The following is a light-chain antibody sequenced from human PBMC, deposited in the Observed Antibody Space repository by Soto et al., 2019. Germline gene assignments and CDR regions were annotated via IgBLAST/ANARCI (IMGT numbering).Light chain of an antibody. CDR2: YAS. Sequence: EIMMTQSPATLSVSPGERATLSCRASQSVSNNLAWYQQKPGQAPRLLIYYASTRATGIPARFSGSGSGTEFTLTISSLQSEDFAVSYCQQYNNWPPITFGQGTRLEIK. CDR3: QQYNNWPPIT. J-gene: IGKJ5*01. V-gene: IGKV3-15*01. CDR1: QSVSNN.